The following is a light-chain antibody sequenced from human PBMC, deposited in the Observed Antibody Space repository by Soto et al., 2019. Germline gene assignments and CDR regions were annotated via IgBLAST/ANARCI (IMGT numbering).Light chain of an antibody. CDR2: GAS. V-gene: IGKV3-20*01. CDR3: QQYGSSPPIT. CDR1: QSVSSSY. J-gene: IGKJ5*01. Sequence: EIVWTQSPGTLSLSPGEGATLSCRASQSVSSSYLAWYQQKPGQAPRLLIYGASSRATGIPDRFSGSGSGTDFTLTISRLEPEDFAVYYCQQYGSSPPITFGQGTRLEIK.